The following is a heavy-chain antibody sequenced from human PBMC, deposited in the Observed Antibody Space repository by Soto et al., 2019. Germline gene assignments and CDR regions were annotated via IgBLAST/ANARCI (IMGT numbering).Heavy chain of an antibody. Sequence: SETLSLTCAVYGGPISDYYWSWIRQAPGAGLEWIGEINHRGSTHDSPSLKSRVTLSVDTSKSQISLYLSSVTAADTAMYYCARVERGTSTTVVDSFDLWGQGTMVTVSS. CDR3: ARVERGTSTTVVDSFDL. V-gene: IGHV4-34*01. D-gene: IGHD2-2*01. CDR1: GGPISDYY. CDR2: INHRGST. J-gene: IGHJ3*01.